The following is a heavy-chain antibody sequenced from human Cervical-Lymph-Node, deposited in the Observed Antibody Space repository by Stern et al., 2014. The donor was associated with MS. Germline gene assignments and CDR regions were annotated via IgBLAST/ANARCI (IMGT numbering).Heavy chain of an antibody. CDR1: GYTFTSYW. CDR2: IFPGGSDF. Sequence: EVQLVESGPEVKRPGESLKISCQASGYTFTSYWIGWVRQMPGKGLEWIAIIFPGGSDFKYSPSFKGQVTIPADKSSSTAYLQWNNLKASDSAIYYCARQRYFDYWGQGTLVTVSS. CDR3: ARQRYFDY. J-gene: IGHJ4*02. V-gene: IGHV5-51*01.